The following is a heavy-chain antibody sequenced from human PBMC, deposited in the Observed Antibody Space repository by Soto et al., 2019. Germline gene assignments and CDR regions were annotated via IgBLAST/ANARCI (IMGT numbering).Heavy chain of an antibody. CDR3: ARGIAVAGTCDAFDI. J-gene: IGHJ3*02. V-gene: IGHV5-51*01. CDR1: GYSFTSYW. CDR2: IYPGDSDT. Sequence: PGESLKISCNGSGYSFTSYWIGWVRQMPGKGLEWMGIIYPGDSDTRYSPSFQGQVTISADKSISTAYLQWSSLKASDTAMYYSARGIAVAGTCDAFDIWGQGTMVTVSS. D-gene: IGHD6-19*01.